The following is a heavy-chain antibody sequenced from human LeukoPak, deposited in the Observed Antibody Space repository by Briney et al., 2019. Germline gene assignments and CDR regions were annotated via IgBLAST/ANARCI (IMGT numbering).Heavy chain of an antibody. CDR3: ARERGEEYSSGWYKRNYFDN. J-gene: IGHJ4*02. CDR1: SDSFSSVKDY. D-gene: IGHD6-19*01. Sequence: SETLSLTCTVSSDSFSSVKDYWAWIRQPPGKGLEWIASGDYSGGTYYNPSLESRVAISADMSKNQISLKLSSVTAADTALYYCARERGEEYSSGWYKRNYFDNWGQGTRVTVSS. CDR2: GDYSGGT. V-gene: IGHV4-39*07.